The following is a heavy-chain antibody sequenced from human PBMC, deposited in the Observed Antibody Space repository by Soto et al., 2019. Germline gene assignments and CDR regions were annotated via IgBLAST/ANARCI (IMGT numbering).Heavy chain of an antibody. CDR2: IHYSGNT. J-gene: IGHJ4*01. CDR1: GGSISSGGYS. CDR3: ARLGDYYQAFDY. V-gene: IGHV4-30-2*01. D-gene: IGHD3-22*01. Sequence: PSETLSLTCAVSGGSISSGGYSWSWIRQPPGKGLEWIGYIHYSGNTYYNPSLRSRVTISVDTSKTQFFLELTSVTAADTGVYYCARLGDYYQAFDYWGQGTLVTVSS.